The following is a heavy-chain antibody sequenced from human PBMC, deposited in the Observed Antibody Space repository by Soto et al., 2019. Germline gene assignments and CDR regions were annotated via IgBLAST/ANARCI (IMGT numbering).Heavy chain of an antibody. CDR3: AREAAAGSLMDY. V-gene: IGHV3-11*01. J-gene: IGHJ4*02. Sequence: GGSLRLSCAVSGFTFSDYYMSWIRQAPGRGLEWVSYISSSGSTIHYADSVKGRFTISRDNAKNSLCLQMNSLRAEDTAVYYCAREAAAGSLMDYWGQGTLVTVSS. CDR2: ISSSGSTI. D-gene: IGHD6-13*01. CDR1: GFTFSDYY.